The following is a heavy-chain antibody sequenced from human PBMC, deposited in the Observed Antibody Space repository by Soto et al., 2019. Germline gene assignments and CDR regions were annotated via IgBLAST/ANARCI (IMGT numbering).Heavy chain of an antibody. Sequence: PGESLKISCKGSGYSFASHWIGWVRQMPGKGLEWMGIIYPGDSDTRYNPSFQGQVTFSADKSIDTAYLQWSSLKASDTAIYYCAIRGDGGYEYFDSWGQGTQVTVSS. CDR3: AIRGDGGYEYFDS. D-gene: IGHD5-12*01. CDR2: IYPGDSDT. J-gene: IGHJ4*02. V-gene: IGHV5-51*01. CDR1: GYSFASHW.